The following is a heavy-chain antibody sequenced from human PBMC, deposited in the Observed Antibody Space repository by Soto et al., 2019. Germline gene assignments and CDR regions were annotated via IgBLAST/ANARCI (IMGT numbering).Heavy chain of an antibody. V-gene: IGHV3-30*03. CDR2: ISYDSTKT. D-gene: IGHD1-26*01. J-gene: IGHJ6*02. Sequence: PGGSLRLSCATSGFSFASYSMNWLRQAPGNGLEWVAFISYDSTKTYYADSVKGRFTISRDNSNSALYVQMNSLTGEDTAVYYCARTRSAWSDFHYYSLDVWGQGTTVTVSS. CDR3: ARTRSAWSDFHYYSLDV. CDR1: GFSFASYS.